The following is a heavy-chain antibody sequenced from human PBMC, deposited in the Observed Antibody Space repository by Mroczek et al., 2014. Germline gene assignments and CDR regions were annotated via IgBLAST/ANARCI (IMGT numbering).Heavy chain of an antibody. CDR2: INSDGSST. V-gene: IGHV3-74*02. D-gene: IGHD3-3*01. CDR3: ARNPPAYDFWSGYYGAPHYYYYYGMDV. Sequence: QLVESGGGLVQPGGVPRDSPSAASGFTFSSYWMHWVRQAPGKGAGXGVSRINSDGSSTSYADSVKGRFTISRDNAKNTLYLQMNSLRAEDTAVYYCARNPPAYDFWSGYYGAPHYYYYYGMDVWGQGTTVTVSS. CDR1: GFTFSSYW. J-gene: IGHJ6*02.